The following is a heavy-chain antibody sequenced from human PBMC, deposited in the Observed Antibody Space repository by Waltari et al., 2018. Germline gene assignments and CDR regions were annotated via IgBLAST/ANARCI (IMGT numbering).Heavy chain of an antibody. Sequence: EVQLVESGGGLVQPGGSLRLSCAASGFTFSSYWMSWVRQAPGKGLEWVANIKQDGSEKYYVDSVKGRFTISRDNAKNSLYLQMNSLRAEDTAVYYCARDFGRYGDYERVDYWGQGTLVTVSS. D-gene: IGHD4-17*01. V-gene: IGHV3-7*04. J-gene: IGHJ4*02. CDR2: IKQDGSEK. CDR3: ARDFGRYGDYERVDY. CDR1: GFTFSSYW.